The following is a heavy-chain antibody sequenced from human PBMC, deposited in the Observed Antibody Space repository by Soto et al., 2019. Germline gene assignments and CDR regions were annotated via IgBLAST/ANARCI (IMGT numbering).Heavy chain of an antibody. CDR1: GLSFSTHA. J-gene: IGHJ5*02. CDR2: ISGSGGST. CDR3: AKDPYQRVGVTGSWLDP. V-gene: IGHV3-23*01. Sequence: GGSLRLSCAASGLSFSTHAMNWVRQAPGKGLEWVSGISGSGGSTYYADSVKGRFTISRDNSKNTLYLQMNSLRAEDTALYYCAKDPYQRVGVTGSWLDPWGQGTLVTVSS. D-gene: IGHD1-26*01.